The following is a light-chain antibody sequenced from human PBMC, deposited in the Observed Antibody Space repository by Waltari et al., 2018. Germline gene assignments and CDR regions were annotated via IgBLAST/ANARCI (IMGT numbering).Light chain of an antibody. CDR1: SGHSSNV. V-gene: IGLV4-69*01. J-gene: IGLJ3*02. Sequence: QLVLTQSPSASASLGASVKLTCTLSSGHSSNVIAWLQQQPEKGPRYLMKVNSDGSHRKGDEIPDRFSGSSSGAERYRTISSLQSEDGADYYCQTGGHGTWVFGGGTKLTVL. CDR3: QTGGHGTWV. CDR2: VNSDGSH.